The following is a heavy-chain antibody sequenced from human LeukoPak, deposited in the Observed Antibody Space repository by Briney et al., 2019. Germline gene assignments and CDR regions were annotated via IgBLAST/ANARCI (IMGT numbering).Heavy chain of an antibody. CDR3: ARFDFDNYYYYYYMDV. CDR1: GYTFTSYD. Sequence: ASMKVSCKASGYTFTSYDINWVRQATGQGLEWRGWMNPNSGNTGYAQKFQGRVTMTRNTSISTAYMELSSLRSEDTAVYYCARFDFDNYYYYYYMDVWGKGTTVTVSS. V-gene: IGHV1-8*01. CDR2: MNPNSGNT. D-gene: IGHD3-9*01. J-gene: IGHJ6*03.